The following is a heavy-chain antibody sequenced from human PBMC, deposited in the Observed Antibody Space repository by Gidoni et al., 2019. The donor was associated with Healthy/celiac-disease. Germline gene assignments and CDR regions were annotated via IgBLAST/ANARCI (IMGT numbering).Heavy chain of an antibody. Sequence: QVQLVESGGGVVQPGMSLRLSCAASGFTFSSYGMHWVRQAPGKGLEWVAVISYDGSNKYYADSVKGRFTISRDNSKNTLYLQMNSLRAEDTAVYYCAKSSFGYSYGYSHYYYGMDVWGQGTTVTVSS. D-gene: IGHD5-18*01. CDR1: GFTFSSYG. CDR2: ISYDGSNK. CDR3: AKSSFGYSYGYSHYYYGMDV. J-gene: IGHJ6*02. V-gene: IGHV3-30*18.